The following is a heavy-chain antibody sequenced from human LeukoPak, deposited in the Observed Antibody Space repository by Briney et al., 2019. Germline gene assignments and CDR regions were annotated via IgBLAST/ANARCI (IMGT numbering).Heavy chain of an antibody. J-gene: IGHJ4*02. CDR3: ARDFIAAAGTHDY. Sequence: PGGSLRLSCAASGFTFSSYSMNWVRQAPGKGLEWVSYISSSSSTIYYADSVKGRFTTSRDNAKNSLYLQMNSLRAEDTAVYYCARDFIAAAGTHDYWGQGTLVTVSS. CDR1: GFTFSSYS. CDR2: ISSSSSTI. D-gene: IGHD6-13*01. V-gene: IGHV3-48*01.